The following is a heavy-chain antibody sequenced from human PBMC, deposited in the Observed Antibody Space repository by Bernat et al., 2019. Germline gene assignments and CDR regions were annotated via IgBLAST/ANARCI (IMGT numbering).Heavy chain of an antibody. CDR1: GGSFSTYY. V-gene: IGHV4-34*01. Sequence: QVQLQQWGAGLLKPSETLSLTCTIYGGSFSTYYWNWFRQPPGKGLEWIGEINHSGDTNYNPSLKSRVIITVDSSKNQFSLKLNSVTAADTAVYDCAPCCYYGIDVWGQGTKVTVSS. CDR3: APCCYYGIDV. D-gene: IGHD3-10*01. J-gene: IGHJ6*02. CDR2: INHSGDT.